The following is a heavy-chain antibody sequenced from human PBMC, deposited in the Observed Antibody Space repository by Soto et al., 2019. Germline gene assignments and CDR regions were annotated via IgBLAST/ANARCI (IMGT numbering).Heavy chain of an antibody. V-gene: IGHV1-58*02. D-gene: IGHD2-2*01. Sequence: GASVKVSCKASGYTFTSYGISWVRQAPGQGLEWIGWIIPGSGNTNYAQKIQERVTIIRDMSTSTSYMELSSLTSEDTAVYYCVLCTTTSCYGKFDYWGQGTLVTVSS. J-gene: IGHJ4*02. CDR3: VLCTTTSCYGKFDY. CDR2: IIPGSGNT. CDR1: GYTFTSYG.